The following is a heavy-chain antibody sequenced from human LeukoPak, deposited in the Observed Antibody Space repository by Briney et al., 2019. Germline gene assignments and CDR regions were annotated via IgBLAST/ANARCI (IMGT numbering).Heavy chain of an antibody. V-gene: IGHV4-59*12. CDR1: GGSISSYY. CDR2: IHDSGST. Sequence: PSETLSLTCTVSGGSISSYYWSWIRQPPGKGLEWIGYIHDSGSTYYNPSLKSRVTISVDTSKNQFSLKLNSVTAADTALYYCTRDRGIMLTFGGVIAKGAHYWGQGTLVTVSS. CDR3: TRDRGIMLTFGGVIAKGAHY. J-gene: IGHJ4*02. D-gene: IGHD3-16*02.